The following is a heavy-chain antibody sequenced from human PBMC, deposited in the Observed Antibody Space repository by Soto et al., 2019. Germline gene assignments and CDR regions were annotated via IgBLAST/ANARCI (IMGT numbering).Heavy chain of an antibody. Sequence: QVQLVESGGGVVQPGRSLRLSCAASGFTFSSYAMHWVRQAPGKGLEWVTTIWYDGSNKNYADSVKGRFTISRDNSKNTVYLQMNSLRVEDTAVYYCARDSGGDYHNYYMDVWGKGTTVTVSS. CDR1: GFTFSSYA. CDR3: ARDSGGDYHNYYMDV. D-gene: IGHD4-17*01. V-gene: IGHV3-33*01. J-gene: IGHJ6*03. CDR2: IWYDGSNK.